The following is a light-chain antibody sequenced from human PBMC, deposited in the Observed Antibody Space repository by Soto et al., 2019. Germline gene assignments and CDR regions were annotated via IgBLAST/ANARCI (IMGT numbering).Light chain of an antibody. J-gene: IGKJ5*01. Sequence: EIVLTQSPGTLSLSPGETATLSCLASQSVSGYIGWYQQKPGQAPRLLIYADSNRATGIPARFSGSGSGTDFTLTISSLEPEDFSVYYCQQRYNWPITFGQGTRLEI. V-gene: IGKV3-11*01. CDR3: QQRYNWPIT. CDR1: QSVSGY. CDR2: ADS.